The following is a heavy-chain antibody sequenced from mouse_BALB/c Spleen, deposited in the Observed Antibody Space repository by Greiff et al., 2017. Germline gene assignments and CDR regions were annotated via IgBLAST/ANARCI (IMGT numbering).Heavy chain of an antibody. V-gene: IGHV5-6-4*01. Sequence: EVQRVESGGGLVKPGGSLKLSCAASGFTFSSYTMSWVRQTPEKRLEWVATISSGGSYTYYPDSVKGRFTISRDNAKNTLYLQMSSLKSEDTAMYYCTRDTYFDYWGQGTTLTVSS. J-gene: IGHJ2*01. CDR2: ISSGGSYT. CDR3: TRDTYFDY. CDR1: GFTFSSYT.